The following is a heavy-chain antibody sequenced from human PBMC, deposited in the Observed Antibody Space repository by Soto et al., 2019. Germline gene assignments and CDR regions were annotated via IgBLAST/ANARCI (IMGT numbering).Heavy chain of an antibody. CDR3: ATRYSGYDWGNYYYYGTDV. J-gene: IGHJ6*02. CDR1: GGSISSYY. Sequence: SLTCTVSGGSISSYYWSWIRQPPGKGLEWIGYIYYSGSTNYNPSLKSRVTISVDTSKNQFSLKLSSVTAADTAVYYCATRYSGYDWGNYYYYGTDVWGQGTTVTVPS. V-gene: IGHV4-59*01. D-gene: IGHD5-12*01. CDR2: IYYSGST.